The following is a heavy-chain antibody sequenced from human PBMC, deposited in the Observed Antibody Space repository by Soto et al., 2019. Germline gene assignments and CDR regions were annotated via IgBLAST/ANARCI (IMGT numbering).Heavy chain of an antibody. CDR2: MHTSGST. Sequence: QMQLQESGPGLVKPSETLSLTCTVSGGSIRGYYWSWIRQSAGMGLEWIGRMHTSGSTNYTPSLKSRVTCSVDMSKNQISLTLTSVTAADTALYYCVRASMPKAHFDSWGQGTLVTVSS. CDR3: VRASMPKAHFDS. V-gene: IGHV4-4*07. D-gene: IGHD2-2*01. CDR1: GGSIRGYY. J-gene: IGHJ4*02.